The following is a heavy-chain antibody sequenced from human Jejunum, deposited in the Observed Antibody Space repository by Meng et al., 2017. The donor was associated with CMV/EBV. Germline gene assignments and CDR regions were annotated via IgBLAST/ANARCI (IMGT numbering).Heavy chain of an antibody. CDR1: GCTFYDYN. D-gene: IGHD5-12*01. CDR2: IGWEGVNT. CDR3: AKARRYSGYDGDFRH. J-gene: IGHJ1*01. V-gene: IGHV3-43*01. Sequence: GCTFYDYNMHWVRQAPGKGLEWVSIIGWEGVNTIYADSVKGRFTISRDNSKNSLYLQMNSLRTEDTALYYCAKARRYSGYDGDFRHWGQGTLVTVSS.